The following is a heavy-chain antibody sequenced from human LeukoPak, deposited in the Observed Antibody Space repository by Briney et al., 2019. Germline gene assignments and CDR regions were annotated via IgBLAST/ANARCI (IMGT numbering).Heavy chain of an antibody. V-gene: IGHV4-34*01. CDR2: INHSGST. CDR3: ASGENYYDSSVIFDY. J-gene: IGHJ4*02. Sequence: GSLRLSCAASGFTFSSYSMNWIRQPPGKGLEWIGEINHSGSTNYNPSLKSRVTISVDTSKNQFSLKLSSVTAADTAVYYCASGENYYDSSVIFDYWGQGTLVTVSS. D-gene: IGHD3-22*01. CDR1: GFTFSSYS.